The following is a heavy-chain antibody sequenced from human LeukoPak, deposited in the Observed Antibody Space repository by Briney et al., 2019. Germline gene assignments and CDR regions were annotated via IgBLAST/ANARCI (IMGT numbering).Heavy chain of an antibody. J-gene: IGHJ4*02. Sequence: GASVKVSFKASGYTFTIYYMHWVRQAPGQGLEWMGIINPSGGSTSYAQKFQGRVTMTRDMSTSTVYMELSSLRSEDTAVYYCARGECGGDCYYGYWGQGTLVTVSS. CDR3: ARGECGGDCYYGY. V-gene: IGHV1-46*01. D-gene: IGHD2-21*02. CDR1: GYTFTIYY. CDR2: INPSGGST.